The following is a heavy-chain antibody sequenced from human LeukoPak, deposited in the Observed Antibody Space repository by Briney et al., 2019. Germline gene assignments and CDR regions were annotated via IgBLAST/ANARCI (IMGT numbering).Heavy chain of an antibody. CDR2: INHSGST. CDR3: XXXXXXXXXXXXXXX. J-gene: IGHJ4*02. Sequence: PSETLSLTCAVYGGSFSGYYWSWIRQPPGKGLEWIGEINHSGSTNYNPSLKSRVTISVDTSKNHLSRTLSSVTAPQTTSYYCXXXXXXXXXXXXXXXWGQGTLVTVSS. CDR1: GGSFSGYY. V-gene: IGHV4-34*01.